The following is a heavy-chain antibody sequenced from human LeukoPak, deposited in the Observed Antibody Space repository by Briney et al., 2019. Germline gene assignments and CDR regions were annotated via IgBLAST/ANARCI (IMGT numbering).Heavy chain of an antibody. J-gene: IGHJ5*02. D-gene: IGHD3-22*01. CDR1: GYTFTGYY. CDR3: AREITMIVVVSPLDWFDP. CDR2: INPNSGGT. Sequence: ASVKVSCKASGYTFTGYYMHWVRQATGQGLEWMGWINPNSGGTNYAQKFQGRVTMTRDTSISTAYMELSRLRSDDTAVYYCAREITMIVVVSPLDWFDPWGQGTLVTVSS. V-gene: IGHV1-2*02.